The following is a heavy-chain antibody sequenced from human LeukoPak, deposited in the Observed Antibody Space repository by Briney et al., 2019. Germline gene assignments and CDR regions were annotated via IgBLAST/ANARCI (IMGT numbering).Heavy chain of an antibody. Sequence: SQTLSLTCAISGDSVSSNSAAWNWIRQSPSRGLEWLGRTYYRSKWYSDYAVSVKSRITINPDTSKNQYSLQLNSVTPEDTAVYYCARVATILDWFGPWGQGTLVTVSS. CDR2: TYYRSKWYS. CDR1: GDSVSSNSAA. J-gene: IGHJ5*02. D-gene: IGHD5-12*01. CDR3: ARVATILDWFGP. V-gene: IGHV6-1*01.